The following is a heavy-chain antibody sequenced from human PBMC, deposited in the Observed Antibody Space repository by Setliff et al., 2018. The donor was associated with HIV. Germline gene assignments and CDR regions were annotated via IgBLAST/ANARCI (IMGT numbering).Heavy chain of an antibody. CDR3: AREFSSSWYDWFDP. CDR1: GDTLTNYG. Sequence: VASVKVSCKAYGDTLTNYGISWVRQAPGQGLEWMGWINADNGNTKYSQKFQGRVTITRDTSASTAYMELSSLRSEDTAVYYCAREFSSSWYDWFDPWGQGTLVTVSS. D-gene: IGHD6-13*01. J-gene: IGHJ5*02. CDR2: INADNGNT. V-gene: IGHV1-3*01.